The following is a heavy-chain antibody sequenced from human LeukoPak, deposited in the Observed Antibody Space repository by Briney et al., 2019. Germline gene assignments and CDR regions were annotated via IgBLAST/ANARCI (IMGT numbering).Heavy chain of an antibody. D-gene: IGHD3-16*01. J-gene: IGHJ4*02. V-gene: IGHV1-69*05. CDR1: GGTFSSYA. CDR2: IIPIFGTA. Sequence: SVKVSCKASGGTFSSYAISWVRQAPGQGLEWMGGIIPIFGTANYAQKFQGRVTITTDESTSTAYMELSSLSSEDTAVYYCARDQGHVGVYYFDYWGQGTLVTVSS. CDR3: ARDQGHVGVYYFDY.